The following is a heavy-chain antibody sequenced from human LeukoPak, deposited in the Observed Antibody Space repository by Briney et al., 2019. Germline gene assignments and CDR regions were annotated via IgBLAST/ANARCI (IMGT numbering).Heavy chain of an antibody. CDR1: GGSISSSSYY. D-gene: IGHD2-15*01. V-gene: IGHV4-39*07. J-gene: IGHJ5*02. CDR2: IYYSGST. Sequence: SETLSLTCTVSGGSISSSSYYWGWIRQPPGKGLEWIGSIYYSGSTYYNPSLKSRVTISVDTSKNQFSLKLSSVTAADTAVYYCARASWVAATRYLNWFDPWGQGTLVTVSS. CDR3: ARASWVAATRYLNWFDP.